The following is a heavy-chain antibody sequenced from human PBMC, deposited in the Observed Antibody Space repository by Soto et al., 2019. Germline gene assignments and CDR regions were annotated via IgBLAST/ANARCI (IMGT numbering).Heavy chain of an antibody. V-gene: IGHV4-59*01. CDR3: AGGLGIAVAGYCYYYGMDV. Sequence: SETLSLTCTVSGGSISSYYWSWIRQPPGKGLEWIGYIYYSGSTNYNPSLKSRVTISVDTSKNQFSLKLSSVTAADTAVYYCAGGLGIAVAGYCYYYGMDVWGQGTTVTVSS. CDR1: GGSISSYY. J-gene: IGHJ6*02. CDR2: IYYSGST. D-gene: IGHD6-19*01.